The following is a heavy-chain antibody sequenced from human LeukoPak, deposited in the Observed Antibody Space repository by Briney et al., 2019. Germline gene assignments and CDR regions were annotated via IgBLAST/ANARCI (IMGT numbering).Heavy chain of an antibody. CDR2: IKQDGSEK. Sequence: GGSLRLSCAASGFTFSNYWMSWVRQAPGKGLEWVANIKQDGSEKYYMDSVKGRFTISRDNAKNSLYLQMNSLRAEDTAVYYCARAQGAGYYFDYWGQGTLVTVSS. J-gene: IGHJ4*02. CDR1: GFTFSNYW. D-gene: IGHD1-26*01. V-gene: IGHV3-7*01. CDR3: ARAQGAGYYFDY.